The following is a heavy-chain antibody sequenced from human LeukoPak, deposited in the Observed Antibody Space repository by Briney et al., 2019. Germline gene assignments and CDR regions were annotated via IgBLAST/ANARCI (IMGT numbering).Heavy chain of an antibody. CDR1: GGTFSSYA. Sequence: GSSVKVSCKASGGTFSSYAISWVRQAPGQGLEWMGRIIPILGIANYAQNFQGRVTITADKSTSKAYMELRSLRSEDTAVFYCARELLDYGDYGFDSWGQGTLVTVSS. CDR3: ARELLDYGDYGFDS. CDR2: IIPILGIA. J-gene: IGHJ4*02. D-gene: IGHD4-17*01. V-gene: IGHV1-69*04.